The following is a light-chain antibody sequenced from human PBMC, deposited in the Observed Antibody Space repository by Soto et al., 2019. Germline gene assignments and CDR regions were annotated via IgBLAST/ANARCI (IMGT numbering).Light chain of an antibody. Sequence: EIVLTQSPGTLSLSPGERATLSCRASQSVSNNYLAWYQQRPGQAPRLLIYGASNRATGIPDRFSGSGSGTDFTLTISRLEPGDFAVYYCQQYGSSPLTFGGGTKVDIK. J-gene: IGKJ4*01. CDR2: GAS. V-gene: IGKV3-20*01. CDR1: QSVSNNY. CDR3: QQYGSSPLT.